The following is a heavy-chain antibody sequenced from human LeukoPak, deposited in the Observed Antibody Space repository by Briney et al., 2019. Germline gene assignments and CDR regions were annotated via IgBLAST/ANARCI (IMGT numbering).Heavy chain of an antibody. Sequence: GGSLRLSCAASGFTFSSHWMHWVRQVPGKGLEWVSLISGDGGTTYYADSVKGRFTISRDNSKNSLYLQMNSLRSEDTALYYCAKDYYWGQGTLVTVSS. CDR3: AKDYY. J-gene: IGHJ4*02. CDR1: GFTFSSHW. V-gene: IGHV3-43*02. CDR2: ISGDGGTT.